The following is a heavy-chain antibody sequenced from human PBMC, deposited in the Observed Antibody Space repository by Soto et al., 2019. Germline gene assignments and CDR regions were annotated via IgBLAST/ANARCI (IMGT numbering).Heavy chain of an antibody. CDR1: GFTFDDYA. V-gene: IGHV3-9*01. J-gene: IGHJ6*02. CDR2: ISWNSGSI. Sequence: EVQLVESGGGLVQPGRSLRLSCAASGFTFDDYAMHWVRQAPGKGLEWVSGISWNSGSIGYADSVKGRFTISRDNAKNSLYLQMNSLRAEDTAVYYCARVIAGTREKSRLFSPHGMDVWGQGTTVTVSS. D-gene: IGHD2-8*01. CDR3: ARVIAGTREKSRLFSPHGMDV.